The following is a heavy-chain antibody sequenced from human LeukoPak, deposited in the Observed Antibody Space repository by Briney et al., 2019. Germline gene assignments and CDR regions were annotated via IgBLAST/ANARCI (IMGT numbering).Heavy chain of an antibody. CDR2: ISGYNGNT. J-gene: IGHJ4*02. V-gene: IGHV1-18*01. Sequence: ASVMVSCKASGYTFNRYGITWVRQAPGQGLEWMGWISGYNGNTNYAQKLQGRVTMTTDTSTSTAHMELRSLRSDDTAMYYCARDYGYGVTVMISDDYWGQGTLVTVSS. D-gene: IGHD5-12*01. CDR3: ARDYGYGVTVMISDDY. CDR1: GYTFNRYG.